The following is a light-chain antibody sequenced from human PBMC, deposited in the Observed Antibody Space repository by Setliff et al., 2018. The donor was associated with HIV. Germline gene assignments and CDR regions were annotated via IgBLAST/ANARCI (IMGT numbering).Light chain of an antibody. CDR2: EVS. CDR3: SSFTTTSTVV. Sequence: QSVLTQPASVSGSPGQSITISCTGTSSDVGGYNYVSWYQQYPGKAPKLMIYEVSNRPSEISNRFSGSKSGNTASLTISGLQAEDEADYYCSSFTTTSTVVFGGGTKVTVL. V-gene: IGLV2-14*01. CDR1: SSDVGGYNY. J-gene: IGLJ2*01.